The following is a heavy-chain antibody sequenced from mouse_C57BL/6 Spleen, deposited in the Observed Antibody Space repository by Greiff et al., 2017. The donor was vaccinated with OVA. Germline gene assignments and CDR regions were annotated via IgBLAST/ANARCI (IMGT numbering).Heavy chain of an antibody. D-gene: IGHD2-1*01. Sequence: VKLMESGPELVKPGASVKISCKASGYAFSSSWMNWVKQRPGKGLEWIGRIYPGDGDTNYNGKFKGKATLTADKSSSTAYMQLSSLTSEDSAVYFCARGSYGNYGYFDVWGTGTTVTVSS. CDR3: ARGSYGNYGYFDV. J-gene: IGHJ1*03. V-gene: IGHV1-82*01. CDR2: IYPGDGDT. CDR1: GYAFSSSW.